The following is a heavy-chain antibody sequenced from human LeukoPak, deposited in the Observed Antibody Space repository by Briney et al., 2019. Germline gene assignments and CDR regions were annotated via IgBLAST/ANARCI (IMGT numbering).Heavy chain of an antibody. CDR1: GGSISSSSYY. CDR2: IYYSGST. CDR3: ARVSNDFWSENYYYMDV. J-gene: IGHJ6*03. Sequence: PSETLSLTCTVSGGSISSSSYYWGWIRQPPGKGLEWIGSIYYSGSTYYNPSLKSRVTISVDTSKNQFSLKLSSVTAADTAVYYCARVSNDFWSENYYYMDVWGKGTTVTVSS. V-gene: IGHV4-39*07. D-gene: IGHD3-3*01.